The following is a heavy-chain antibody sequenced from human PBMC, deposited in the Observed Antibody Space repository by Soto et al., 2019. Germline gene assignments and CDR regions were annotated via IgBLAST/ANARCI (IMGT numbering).Heavy chain of an antibody. J-gene: IGHJ6*02. CDR1: GFTFSSYS. V-gene: IGHV3-21*01. D-gene: IGHD1-26*01. Sequence: EVQLVESGGGLVKPGGSLRLSCAASGFTFSSYSMNWVRQAPGKGLEWVSSISSSSSYIYYADSVKGRFTISRDNAKNSLYLKMNSLRAEDAAVYYCARARGLGMGVWGQGTTVTVSS. CDR2: ISSSSSYI. CDR3: ARARGLGMGV.